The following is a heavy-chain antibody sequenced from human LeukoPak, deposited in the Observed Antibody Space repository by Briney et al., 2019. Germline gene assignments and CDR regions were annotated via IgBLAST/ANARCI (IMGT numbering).Heavy chain of an antibody. D-gene: IGHD6-13*01. V-gene: IGHV4-34*01. CDR2: INHSGST. Sequence: SETLSLTCAVYGGSFSGYYWSWIRQPPGKGLEWIGEINHSGSTNYNPSLKSRVTILVDTSKNQFSLKLSSVTAADTAVYYCAGNSSSWPFDYWGQGTLVTVSS. CDR3: AGNSSSWPFDY. J-gene: IGHJ4*02. CDR1: GGSFSGYY.